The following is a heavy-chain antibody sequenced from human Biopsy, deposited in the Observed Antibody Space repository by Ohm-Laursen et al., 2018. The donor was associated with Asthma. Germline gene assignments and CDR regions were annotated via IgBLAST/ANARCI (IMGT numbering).Heavy chain of an antibody. J-gene: IGHJ4*02. D-gene: IGHD1-26*01. CDR1: GFTFSNYR. CDR3: AKDVFPGWELRRGPDY. Sequence: SLRLSCTASGFTFSNYRMHWVRQAPGKGLDWVAAISFDGSNKNYTDSVKGRFTISRDNSRNTLHLQMNSLRAEDTAVYYCAKDVFPGWELRRGPDYWGQGTLVTVSS. V-gene: IGHV3-30*18. CDR2: ISFDGSNK.